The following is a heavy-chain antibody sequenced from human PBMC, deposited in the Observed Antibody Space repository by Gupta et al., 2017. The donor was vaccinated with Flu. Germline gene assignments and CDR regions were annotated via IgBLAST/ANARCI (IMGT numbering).Heavy chain of an antibody. CDR3: LVTAAAGSDY. CDR2: ISAYNGNT. V-gene: IGHV1-18*01. CDR1: G. D-gene: IGHD6-13*01. J-gene: IGHJ4*02. Sequence: GISWVRQAPGQGLEWMGWISAYNGNTNYAQKLQGRVTMTTDTSTSTAYMELRSLRSDDTDVYYCLVTAAAGSDYWRQGTLVTVSA.